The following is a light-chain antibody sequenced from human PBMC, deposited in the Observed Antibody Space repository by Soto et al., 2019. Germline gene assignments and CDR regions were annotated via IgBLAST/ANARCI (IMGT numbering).Light chain of an antibody. J-gene: IGLJ2*01. V-gene: IGLV2-14*01. CDR3: SSYTSSSTFVV. Sequence: ALTQPASVSGSPGQSITISCTGTSSDVGGYNYVSWYQQHPGKAPKLMIYDVSNRPSGVSNRFSGSKSGNTASLTISGLQAEDEADYYCSSYTSSSTFVVFGGGTKLTVL. CDR2: DVS. CDR1: SSDVGGYNY.